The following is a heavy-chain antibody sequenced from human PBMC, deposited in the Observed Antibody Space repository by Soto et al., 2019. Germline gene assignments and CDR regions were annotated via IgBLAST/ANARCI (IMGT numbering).Heavy chain of an antibody. D-gene: IGHD1-1*01. CDR2: IWYDGSNK. CDR1: GFTFSSYG. V-gene: IGHV3-33*01. J-gene: IGHJ4*02. Sequence: QVQLVESGGGVVQPGRSLRLSCAASGFTFSSYGMHWVRQAPGKGLEWVAVIWYDGSNKYYADSVKGRFTISRDNSKNTLYLQMNSLRAEDTAVYYCARGRGYNEYSFDYWGQGTLVTVSS. CDR3: ARGRGYNEYSFDY.